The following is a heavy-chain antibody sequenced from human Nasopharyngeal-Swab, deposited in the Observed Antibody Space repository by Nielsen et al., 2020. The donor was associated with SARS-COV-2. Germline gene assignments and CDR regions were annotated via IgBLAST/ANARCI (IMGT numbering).Heavy chain of an antibody. CDR1: GYTLTELS. J-gene: IGHJ5*02. Sequence: ASVKVSCKVSGYTLTELSMHWVRQAPGKGLEWMGGFDPEDGETIYAQKFQGRVTMTRDTSTSTVYMELSSLRSEDTAVYYCARELSSGGLDPWGQGTLVTVSS. CDR3: ARELSSGGLDP. V-gene: IGHV1-24*01. D-gene: IGHD2-15*01. CDR2: FDPEDGET.